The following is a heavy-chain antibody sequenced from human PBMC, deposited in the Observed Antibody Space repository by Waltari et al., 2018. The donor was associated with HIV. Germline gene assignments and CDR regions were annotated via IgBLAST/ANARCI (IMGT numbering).Heavy chain of an antibody. V-gene: IGHV3-11*01. Sequence: QVQLVESGGGLVKPGGSLRLSCAASGFIFNDFYMSWIRRAPGKGVEWLSYFSSSCNFIYYADSVRGRFTISRDNAKNSLYLQMDSLRAEDTAVYYCARGGSGWYREAAEIDYWGQGSLVTVSS. CDR1: GFIFNDFY. J-gene: IGHJ4*02. D-gene: IGHD6-19*01. CDR3: ARGGSGWYREAAEIDY. CDR2: FSSSCNFI.